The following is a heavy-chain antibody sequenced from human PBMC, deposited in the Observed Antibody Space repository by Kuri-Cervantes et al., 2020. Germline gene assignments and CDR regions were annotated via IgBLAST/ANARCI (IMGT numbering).Heavy chain of an antibody. Sequence: GSLRLSCAVYGGSFSGYYWSWIRQPPGKGLEWIGEIYYSGSTNYNPSLKSRVTISVDTSKNQFSLKLSSVTAADTAVYYCARAGGSGSHYYYYYMDVWGKGTTVTVSS. CDR1: GGSFSGYY. CDR2: IYYSGST. J-gene: IGHJ6*03. V-gene: IGHV4-34*01. D-gene: IGHD3-10*01. CDR3: ARAGGSGSHYYYYYMDV.